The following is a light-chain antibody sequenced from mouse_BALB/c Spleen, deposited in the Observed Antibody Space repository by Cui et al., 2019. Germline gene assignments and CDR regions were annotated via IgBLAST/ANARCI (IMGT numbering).Light chain of an antibody. CDR3: LQHWNYPYT. J-gene: IGKJ2*01. CDR2: LAT. V-gene: IGKV6-14*01. Sequence: DIVMTQSQKFMSTSVGDRVSITCKASQNVRTSVAWYQQKPGQSPKALIYLATNRQTGGPDRFTGSGSGTDFTLTISNVQSEDLADYFCLQHWNYPYTFGGGTKLEIK. CDR1: QNVRTS.